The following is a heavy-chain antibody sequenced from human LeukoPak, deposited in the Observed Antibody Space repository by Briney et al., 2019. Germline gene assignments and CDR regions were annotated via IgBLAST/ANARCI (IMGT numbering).Heavy chain of an antibody. V-gene: IGHV3-48*03. J-gene: IGHJ5*02. D-gene: IGHD6-19*01. CDR1: GFTFSSYE. CDR2: ISSSGNNI. Sequence: GGSLRLSCAASGFTFSSYEMNWVRQAPGKGLEWVSYISSSGNNIYYADSVKGRFTISRENAKNSLYLQMNSLRAGDTAVYYCARGSSGWFNWFDPWGQGTLVTVSS. CDR3: ARGSSGWFNWFDP.